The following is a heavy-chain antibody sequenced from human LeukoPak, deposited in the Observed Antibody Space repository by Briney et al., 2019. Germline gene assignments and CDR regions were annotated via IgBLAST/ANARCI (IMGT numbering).Heavy chain of an antibody. Sequence: GGSLRLSCAASGFTFSTYAMSWVRPAPGKGLEWVSTIIGSGESTYYADSVKGRFTISRDNSKNTLYLQVNSLRVEDTGFYYCAKHLSSSSRYYYDSWGQGTLVTVSS. CDR1: GFTFSTYA. CDR2: IIGSGEST. J-gene: IGHJ4*02. CDR3: AKHLSSSSRYYYDS. V-gene: IGHV3-23*01. D-gene: IGHD6-13*01.